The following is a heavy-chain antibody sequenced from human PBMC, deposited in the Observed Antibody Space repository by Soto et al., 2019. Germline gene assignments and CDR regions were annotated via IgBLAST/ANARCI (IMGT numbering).Heavy chain of an antibody. J-gene: IGHJ6*02. D-gene: IGHD2-15*01. V-gene: IGHV1-69*13. Sequence: GASVKVSCKASGGTFSSYAIGWVRQAPGQGLAWMGGIIPIFGTANYAQKFQGRVTITADESTSTAYMELSSLRSEDTAVYYCAREGTYSHVTTGPWGDYYGMDVWGQGTTVTVSS. CDR2: IIPIFGTA. CDR3: AREGTYSHVTTGPWGDYYGMDV. CDR1: GGTFSSYA.